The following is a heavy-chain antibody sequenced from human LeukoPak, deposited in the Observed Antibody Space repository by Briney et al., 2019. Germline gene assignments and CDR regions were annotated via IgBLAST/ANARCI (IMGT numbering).Heavy chain of an antibody. V-gene: IGHV1-18*01. CDR2: ISAYNGNT. Sequence: ASVKVSCKASGYTFTSYGISWVRQAPGQGLEWMGWISAYNGNTNYAQKPQGRVTMTTDTSTSTAYMELRSLRSDDTAVYYCARDLGGIAAADKADYWGQGTLVTVSS. CDR1: GYTFTSYG. J-gene: IGHJ4*02. CDR3: ARDLGGIAAADKADY. D-gene: IGHD6-13*01.